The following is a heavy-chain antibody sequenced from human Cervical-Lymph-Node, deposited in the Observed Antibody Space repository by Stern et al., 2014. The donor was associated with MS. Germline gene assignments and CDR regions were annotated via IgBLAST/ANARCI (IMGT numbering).Heavy chain of an antibody. CDR1: GFSFDVYA. Sequence: VQLVESGGGLVQPGRSLRLSCAASGFSFDVYAMHWVRQAPGKGLEWVSVVSSNRGIKGYADSVKGRFTISRDNARKSLYLQMNSLRVEDTALYYCAKAPLQDGSNWLFPYYGMDVWGQGTTVTVS. V-gene: IGHV3-9*01. CDR3: AKAPLQDGSNWLFPYYGMDV. J-gene: IGHJ6*02. D-gene: IGHD5-24*01. CDR2: VSSNRGIK.